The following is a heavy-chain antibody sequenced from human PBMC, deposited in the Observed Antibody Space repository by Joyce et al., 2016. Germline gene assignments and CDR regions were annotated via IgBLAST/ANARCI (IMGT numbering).Heavy chain of an antibody. CDR1: GFTFSTYT. V-gene: IGHV3-21*01. CDR2: ISSTSNYI. CDR3: ARDQGLVFKDFDY. D-gene: IGHD2-8*01. Sequence: EVQLVESGGGLVKPGGSLRLSCAASGFTFSTYTMSWVRQAPGKGLEWVSFISSTSNYISYADSVKGRFTISRDNAKNSLYLQMNSLRAEDTAVYYCARDQGLVFKDFDYWGLGTMVTVSS. J-gene: IGHJ4*02.